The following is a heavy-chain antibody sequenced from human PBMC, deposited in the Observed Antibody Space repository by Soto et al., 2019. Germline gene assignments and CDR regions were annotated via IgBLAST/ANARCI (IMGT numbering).Heavy chain of an antibody. CDR2: ISSSGSTI. D-gene: IGHD3-10*01. CDR1: GFTFSSYE. CDR3: ARCMVRGGGAFDI. Sequence: EVQLVESGGGLVQPGGSLRLSCAASGFTFSSYEMNWVRQAPGKGLEWVSYISSSGSTIYYADSVKGRFTISRDNAKNSLYLQMNSLRAEDTAVYYCARCMVRGGGAFDIWGQGTMVTVSS. V-gene: IGHV3-48*03. J-gene: IGHJ3*02.